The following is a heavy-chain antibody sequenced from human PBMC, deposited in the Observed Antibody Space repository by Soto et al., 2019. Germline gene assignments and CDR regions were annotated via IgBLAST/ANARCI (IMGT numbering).Heavy chain of an antibody. J-gene: IGHJ6*02. CDR2: ISYDGSNK. V-gene: IGHV3-30*18. CDR1: GFPFSSYG. D-gene: IGHD3-3*01. Sequence: GGSLRLSCAASGFPFSSYGMHWVRPAPGKGLEWVAVISYDGSNKYYADSVKGRFTISRDNSKNTLYLQMNSLRAEDTAVYYCAKHLRVVIIPYGMDVWGHGTTVTVSS. CDR3: AKHLRVVIIPYGMDV.